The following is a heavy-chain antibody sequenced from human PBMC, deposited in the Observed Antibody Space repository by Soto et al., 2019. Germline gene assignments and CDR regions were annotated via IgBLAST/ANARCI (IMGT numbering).Heavy chain of an antibody. D-gene: IGHD1-26*01. Sequence: ASVKVSCKASGYTFTTYDINWVRPATGQGLEWLGWMNPDSGHPGFPQEVQGRVIMSRIMFISTADRELTSLRSEEAAVYYCVRGHRHNGIYPGDYWGQVTQVTVSS. V-gene: IGHV1-8*01. J-gene: IGHJ4*02. CDR1: GYTFTTYD. CDR2: MNPDSGHP. CDR3: VRGHRHNGIYPGDY.